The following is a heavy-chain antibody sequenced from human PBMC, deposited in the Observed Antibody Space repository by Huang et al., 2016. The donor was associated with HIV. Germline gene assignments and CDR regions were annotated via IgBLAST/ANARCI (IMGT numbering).Heavy chain of an antibody. CDR2: ISKTSGAT. CDR1: GYTFSTYG. CDR3: VRDSSSGLQLRY. Sequence: EVQLVESGGGLAQPGGSLRLSCVASGYTFSTYGMNWVRQATGEGVEGVSYISKTSGATSYAESGKGRFTVSRDNVKNSLYLQMNRLRVEDTAMYYCVRDSSSGLQLRYWGQGALVIVS. J-gene: IGHJ4*02. D-gene: IGHD3-22*01. V-gene: IGHV3-48*01.